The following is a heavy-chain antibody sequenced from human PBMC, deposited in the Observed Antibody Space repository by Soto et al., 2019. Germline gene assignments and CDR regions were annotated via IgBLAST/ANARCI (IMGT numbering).Heavy chain of an antibody. V-gene: IGHV1-69*01. D-gene: IGHD2-15*01. J-gene: IGHJ6*02. CDR3: ARDWYCSGGSCYSGRYGGMDV. Sequence: QVQLVQSGAEVKKPGSSVKVSCKASGGTFSSYAISWVRQAPGQGLEWMGGIIPIFGTANYAQKFQGRVTITADESTSTAYMELSRLRSEDTAVYYCARDWYCSGGSCYSGRYGGMDVWGQWTTVTVAS. CDR2: IIPIFGTA. CDR1: GGTFSSYA.